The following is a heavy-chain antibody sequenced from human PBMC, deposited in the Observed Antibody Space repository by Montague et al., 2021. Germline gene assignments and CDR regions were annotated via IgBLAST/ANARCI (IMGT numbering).Heavy chain of an antibody. CDR1: SGSIFHAH. CDR2: MFYGGAT. Sequence: SETLSLTCTVSSGSIFHAHWSWVRQPPGKGLEWLGSMFYGGATSNNPSLKSRVTMSIDTSTNQFSLKLSFVTAADTAVYYCAKQDYFVSGTSYKGFDPWGQGILVT. J-gene: IGHJ5*02. D-gene: IGHD3-10*01. CDR3: AKQDYFVSGTSYKGFDP. V-gene: IGHV4-59*08.